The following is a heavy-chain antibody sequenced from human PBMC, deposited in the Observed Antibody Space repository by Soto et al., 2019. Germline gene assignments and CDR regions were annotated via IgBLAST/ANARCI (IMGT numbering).Heavy chain of an antibody. CDR2: ISRDGGTK. Sequence: ESGGGVVQPGRSLRLSCAVSGFTVSTYGMHWVRQAPGKGLEWVAVISRDGGTKYYADSVKGRFTISRDNSRNTLFLEMNSLRGDDMAVYYCTREVASGYWGQGTLVTVSS. CDR1: GFTVSTYG. V-gene: IGHV3-30*03. J-gene: IGHJ4*02. D-gene: IGHD3-10*01. CDR3: TREVASGY.